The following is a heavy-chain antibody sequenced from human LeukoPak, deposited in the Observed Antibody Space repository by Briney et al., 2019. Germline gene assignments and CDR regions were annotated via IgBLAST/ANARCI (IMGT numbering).Heavy chain of an antibody. CDR2: IYNSGST. CDR1: GGSTSSGSYY. J-gene: IGHJ4*02. Sequence: SETLSLTCSVSGGSTSSGSYYWSWIRQPAGTGLEWIGRIYNSGSTNYTPSLKSRVTISLDTSKNQFSLKLTSVTAADTAVYYCARTYDSSGYFYDYWGQGTLVTVSS. D-gene: IGHD3-22*01. V-gene: IGHV4-61*02. CDR3: ARTYDSSGYFYDY.